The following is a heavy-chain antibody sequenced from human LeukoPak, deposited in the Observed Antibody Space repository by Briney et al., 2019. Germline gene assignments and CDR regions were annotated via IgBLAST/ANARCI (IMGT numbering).Heavy chain of an antibody. CDR1: GASITTHS. CDR2: IFYTGST. CDR3: AKDYGDYGVGYFDY. J-gene: IGHJ4*02. V-gene: IGHV4-59*11. Sequence: SETLSLTCTVSGASITTHSWSWIRQPPGKGPEWIGCIFYTGSTNYNPSLKGRVTISPDTSKNQFSLKLSAVAAADTAVYYCAKDYGDYGVGYFDYWGQGTLVTVSS. D-gene: IGHD4-17*01.